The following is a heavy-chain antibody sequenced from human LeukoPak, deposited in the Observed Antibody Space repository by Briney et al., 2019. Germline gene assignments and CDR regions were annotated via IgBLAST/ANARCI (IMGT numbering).Heavy chain of an antibody. CDR3: ARDGVRRGYSGYDFDY. CDR1: GYTFTGYY. J-gene: IGHJ4*02. D-gene: IGHD5-12*01. Sequence: GASVKVSCKASGYTFTGYYMHWVRQAPGQGLEWMGWINPNSGGTNNAQKFQGRVTMTRDTSISTAYMELSRLRSDDTAVYYCARDGVRRGYSGYDFDYWGQGTLVTVSS. CDR2: INPNSGGT. V-gene: IGHV1-2*02.